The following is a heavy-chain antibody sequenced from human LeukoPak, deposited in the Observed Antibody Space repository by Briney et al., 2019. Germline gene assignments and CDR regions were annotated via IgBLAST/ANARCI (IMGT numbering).Heavy chain of an antibody. J-gene: IGHJ6*03. CDR3: ASYTGYYYYMDV. CDR2: IKQDGSEK. V-gene: IGHV3-7*01. CDR1: GFTFSSYW. Sequence: PGGSLRLSCAASGFTFSSYWMSWVRQAPGKGLEWVANIKQDGSEKSYVDSVKGRFTISRDNAKNSLYLQMSSLRGEDTAVYYCASYTGYYYYMDVWGKGTTVTVSS.